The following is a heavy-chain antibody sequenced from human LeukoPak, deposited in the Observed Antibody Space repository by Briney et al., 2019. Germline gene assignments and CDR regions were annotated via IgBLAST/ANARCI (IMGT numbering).Heavy chain of an antibody. Sequence: ASVKVSCKASGGTFSRSAISWVRQAPGQGLEWMGGIIPIFGPADYAQKFQGRVMITADESTSTAYLELSSLRSEDTAVYYCATSLPYGYYDSGGSNWFDPWGQGTLVTVSS. V-gene: IGHV1-69*13. J-gene: IGHJ5*02. CDR1: GGTFSRSA. D-gene: IGHD3-22*01. CDR2: IIPIFGPA. CDR3: ATSLPYGYYDSGGSNWFDP.